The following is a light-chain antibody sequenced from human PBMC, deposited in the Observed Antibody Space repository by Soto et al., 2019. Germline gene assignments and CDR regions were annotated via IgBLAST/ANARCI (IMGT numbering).Light chain of an antibody. J-gene: IGKJ1*01. V-gene: IGKV1-6*01. Sequence: AIQMTQSPSSLSASVGDRVTITCRASQDIRNDLGWYQQKPGKTPKLLTFAASSSQNGVPSRFSGSGSGTDFTLTISSLQSEDFATYYCLQDFNYPWTFGQGTKVEIE. CDR2: AAS. CDR1: QDIRND. CDR3: LQDFNYPWT.